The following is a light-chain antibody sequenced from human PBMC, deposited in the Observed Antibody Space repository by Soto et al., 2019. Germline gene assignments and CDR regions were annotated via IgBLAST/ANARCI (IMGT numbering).Light chain of an antibody. CDR1: QSIANS. J-gene: IGKJ1*01. V-gene: IGKV1-5*01. Sequence: DIQLTQSPSSLSASVGDRVTITCRASQSIANSLNWYQQKPGTAPKLLIFAASSLQSGVPSRFSGSGSGTEFTLTISSLQPDDFATYYCQHYNSYSEAFGQGTKVDIK. CDR2: AAS. CDR3: QHYNSYSEA.